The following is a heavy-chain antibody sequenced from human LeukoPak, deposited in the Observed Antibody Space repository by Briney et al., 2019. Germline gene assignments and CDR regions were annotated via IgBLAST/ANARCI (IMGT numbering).Heavy chain of an antibody. Sequence: PSETLSLTCAVYGGSFSGYYWSWIRQPPGKGLEWIGEINHSGSTNYNPSLKSRVTISVDTSKNQFSLKLSSVTAADTAVYYCAGGGGATNPFGYWGQGTLVTVSS. D-gene: IGHD1-26*01. J-gene: IGHJ4*02. CDR3: AGGGGATNPFGY. CDR2: INHSGST. CDR1: GGSFSGYY. V-gene: IGHV4-34*01.